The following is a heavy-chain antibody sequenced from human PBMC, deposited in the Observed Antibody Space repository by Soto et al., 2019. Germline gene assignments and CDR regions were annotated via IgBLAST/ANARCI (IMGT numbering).Heavy chain of an antibody. CDR3: ARFMTTVTTIYYYGMDV. D-gene: IGHD4-4*01. CDR1: GGSISTYY. CDR2: IYYSGST. J-gene: IGHJ6*02. V-gene: IGHV4-59*12. Sequence: SETLSLTCTVSGGSISTYYWSWIRQPPGKGLEWIGYIYYSGSTSYNPSLKSRFTISRDNSKNTVYLQMSSLRAEDTAVYYCARFMTTVTTIYYYGMDVWGQGTTVTVSS.